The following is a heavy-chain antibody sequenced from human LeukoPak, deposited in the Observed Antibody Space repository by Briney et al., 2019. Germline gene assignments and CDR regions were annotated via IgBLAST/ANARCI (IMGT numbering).Heavy chain of an antibody. CDR1: GGSISSSNW. V-gene: IGHV4-4*02. CDR3: ARWVVSAMASEYYFDY. Sequence: SETLSLTCAVSGGSISSSNWWSWVRQPPGKGLEWIGEIYHSGSTNYNPSLKSRVTISVDKSKNQFSLKLSSVTAADTAVYYCARWVVSAMASEYYFDYWGQGTLVTVSS. J-gene: IGHJ4*02. CDR2: IYHSGST. D-gene: IGHD5-18*01.